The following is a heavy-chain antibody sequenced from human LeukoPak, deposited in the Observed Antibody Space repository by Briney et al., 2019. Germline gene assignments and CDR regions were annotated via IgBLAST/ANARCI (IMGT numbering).Heavy chain of an antibody. Sequence: SETLSLTCTVSGGSIGSYYWSWIRQPPGKGLEWIGYIYNSGSTNYNPSLKSRVTISGDTSKKQFSLKLSSVTAADTAVYYCARGYSGYDPTYFDYWGQGTLVTVSS. V-gene: IGHV4-59*01. CDR3: ARGYSGYDPTYFDY. J-gene: IGHJ4*02. CDR2: IYNSGST. CDR1: GGSIGSYY. D-gene: IGHD5-12*01.